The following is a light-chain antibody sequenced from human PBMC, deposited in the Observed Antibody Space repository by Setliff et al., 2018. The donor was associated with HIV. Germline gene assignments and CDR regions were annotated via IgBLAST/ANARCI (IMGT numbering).Light chain of an antibody. Sequence: QSALAQPASVSGSPGQSITASCTGTSNDVGAYKYVPWYQQHPGKVPKLLIYDVTNRASGVSNRFSGSKSGNTASLTISGLQAEDEADYYCSSYTSSSTPVFGGGTKVTVL. J-gene: IGLJ2*01. CDR2: DVT. CDR1: SNDVGAYKY. V-gene: IGLV2-14*03. CDR3: SSYTSSSTPV.